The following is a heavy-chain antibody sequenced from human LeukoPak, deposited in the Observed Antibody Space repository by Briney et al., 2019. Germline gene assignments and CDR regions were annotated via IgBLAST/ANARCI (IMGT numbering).Heavy chain of an antibody. J-gene: IGHJ4*02. D-gene: IGHD4-17*01. CDR1: GGSISTYF. Sequence: SETLSLTCTVSGGSISTYFWSWIRQPPGKGLEWIGYIYYSGSTNYNPSLKSRVTISVDTSKNQFSLKLSSVTAADTAVYYCARVPTVTFFDYWGQGTLVTVSS. CDR2: IYYSGST. CDR3: ARVPTVTFFDY. V-gene: IGHV4-59*08.